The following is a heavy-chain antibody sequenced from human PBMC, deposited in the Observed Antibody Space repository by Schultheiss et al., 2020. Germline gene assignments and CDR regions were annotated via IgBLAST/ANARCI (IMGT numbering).Heavy chain of an antibody. V-gene: IGHV4-59*01. Sequence: SQPLSLTCTVSGGSISSYYWSWIRQPPGKGLEWIGYIYYSGSTNYNPSLKSRVTISVDTSKNQFSQKLSSVTAADTAVYYCARGDCSGGSCSGYYYYGMDVWGPGTTVTVAS. CDR1: GGSISSYY. D-gene: IGHD2-15*01. CDR3: ARGDCSGGSCSGYYYYGMDV. J-gene: IGHJ6*02. CDR2: IYYSGST.